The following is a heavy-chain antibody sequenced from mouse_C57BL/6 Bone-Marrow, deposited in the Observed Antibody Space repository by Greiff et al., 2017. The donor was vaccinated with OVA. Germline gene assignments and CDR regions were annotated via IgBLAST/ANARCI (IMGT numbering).Heavy chain of an antibody. V-gene: IGHV1-81*01. D-gene: IGHD2-4*01. Sequence: LQESGAELARPGASVQLSCKASGYTFTSYGISWVKQRTGQGLEWIGEIYPSSGNTYYNEKFKGKATLAADKSSRTASMELRSLTSEDAAVYFGAREFPDYEDYWGQGTTLTGSA. CDR2: IYPSSGNT. CDR3: AREFPDYEDY. J-gene: IGHJ2*01. CDR1: GYTFTSYG.